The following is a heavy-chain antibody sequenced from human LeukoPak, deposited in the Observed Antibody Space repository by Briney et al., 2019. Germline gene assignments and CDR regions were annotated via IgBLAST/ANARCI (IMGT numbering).Heavy chain of an antibody. CDR1: GFTFDDYG. CDR3: AKPYSYGYYYYGMDV. Sequence: GGSLRLSCAASGFTFDDYGMSWVRQAPGKGLEWISGVNWNGGSTGYADSVKGRFTISRDNAKNSLYLQMNSLRAEDTAVYYSAKPYSYGYYYYGMDVWGQGTTVTVSS. CDR2: VNWNGGST. V-gene: IGHV3-20*04. D-gene: IGHD5-18*01. J-gene: IGHJ6*02.